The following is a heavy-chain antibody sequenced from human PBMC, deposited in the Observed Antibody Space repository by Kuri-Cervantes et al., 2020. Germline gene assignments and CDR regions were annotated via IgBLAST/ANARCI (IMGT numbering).Heavy chain of an antibody. D-gene: IGHD6-6*01. J-gene: IGHJ4*02. CDR1: GYTFTSYS. CDR2: INAGGGNT. Sequence: ASVKVSCKSSGYTFTSYSMHWVRQAPGQRLEWMGWINAGGGNTKYSQKFRGRVTITRDTSASTAYMELSSLRSEDTALYYCARVVALRDYFDYWGQGTLVTVSS. CDR3: ARVVALRDYFDY. V-gene: IGHV1-3*01.